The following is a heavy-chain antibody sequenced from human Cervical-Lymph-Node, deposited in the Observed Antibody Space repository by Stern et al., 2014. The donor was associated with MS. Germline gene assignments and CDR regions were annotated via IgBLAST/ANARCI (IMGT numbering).Heavy chain of an antibody. J-gene: IGHJ4*02. D-gene: IGHD2-2*01. Sequence: QVQLVQSGSELREPGASVTISCQASGYSFTNYAMSWVRQAPGQGLEWMGWINTKTGSPTYAQGFTGRFVFSLDTSISTAYLQISSLKAEDTALYYCGRVVGYCSTTSCYIAYWGQGTLLTVSS. CDR2: INTKTGSP. V-gene: IGHV7-4-1*02. CDR1: GYSFTNYA. CDR3: GRVVGYCSTTSCYIAY.